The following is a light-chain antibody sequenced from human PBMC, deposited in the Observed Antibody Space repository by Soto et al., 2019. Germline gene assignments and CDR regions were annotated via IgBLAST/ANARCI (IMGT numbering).Light chain of an antibody. J-gene: IGLJ1*01. CDR2: NNN. Sequence: QSVLTQPPSASGTPGQAITISCSGSYSNIGGNTVNWYQQLPGTAPKLLIYNNNQRPSGVPDRFSGSKSGTSASLAISGLQSGDEADYYCAAWEDRLNGYVFGTGTKLTVL. V-gene: IGLV1-44*01. CDR3: AAWEDRLNGYV. CDR1: YSNIGGNT.